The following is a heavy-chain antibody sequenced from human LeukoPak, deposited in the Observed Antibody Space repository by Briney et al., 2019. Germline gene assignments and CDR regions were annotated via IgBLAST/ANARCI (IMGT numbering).Heavy chain of an antibody. CDR2: ITYSGSDI. V-gene: IGHV3-11*01. CDR1: GFTFSDYY. J-gene: IGHJ4*02. D-gene: IGHD3-10*01. Sequence: GGSLRLSCAASGFTFSDYYMAWIRQAPGKGLEWVSYITYSGSDIYYADSAKGRFTISRDNAKNSLYLQMNFLRAGDTAVYYCARAKGSYSFDYWGQGSLVTVSS. CDR3: ARAKGSYSFDY.